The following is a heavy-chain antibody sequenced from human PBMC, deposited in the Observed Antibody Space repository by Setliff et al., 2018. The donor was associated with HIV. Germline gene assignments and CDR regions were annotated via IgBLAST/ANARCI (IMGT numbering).Heavy chain of an antibody. V-gene: IGHV4-61*02. Sequence: PSETLSLTCTVSGGSITSGSYYWTWIRQPAGKGLEWMGRIYSSGNTEYNPSLKGRVTMSVDTSENQFSLRLASVTAADTAVYYCARDVGGVHMATNFDFWGQGTLVTVSS. D-gene: IGHD1-26*01. CDR1: GGSITSGSYY. CDR2: IYSSGNT. CDR3: ARDVGGVHMATNFDF. J-gene: IGHJ4*02.